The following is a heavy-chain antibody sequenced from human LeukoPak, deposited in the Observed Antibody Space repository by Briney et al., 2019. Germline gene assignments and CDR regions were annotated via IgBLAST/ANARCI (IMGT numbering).Heavy chain of an antibody. J-gene: IGHJ4*02. Sequence: PGGSLRLSCAASGFTFSSYSMNWVRRAPGKGLEWVSSISSSSSYIYYADSVKGRFTISRDNAKNSLYLQMNSLRAEDTAVYYCARDRSSTIEDYFDYWGQGTLVTVSS. V-gene: IGHV3-21*01. D-gene: IGHD6-13*01. CDR2: ISSSSSYI. CDR1: GFTFSSYS. CDR3: ARDRSSTIEDYFDY.